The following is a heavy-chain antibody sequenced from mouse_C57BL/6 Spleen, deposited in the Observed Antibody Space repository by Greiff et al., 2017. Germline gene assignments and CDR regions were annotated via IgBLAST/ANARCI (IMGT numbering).Heavy chain of an antibody. CDR1: GYTFTSYW. CDR2: IDPSDSYT. D-gene: IGHD1-1*01. Sequence: QVQLQQPGAELVKPGASVKLSCKASGYTFTSYWMQWVKQRPGQGLEWIGEIDPSDSYTNYNQKFKGKATITADTSSNTAYLQLSSLTSEDTAIYYCARDYYGSPFDYWGQGTTLTVSS. V-gene: IGHV1-50*01. CDR3: ARDYYGSPFDY. J-gene: IGHJ2*01.